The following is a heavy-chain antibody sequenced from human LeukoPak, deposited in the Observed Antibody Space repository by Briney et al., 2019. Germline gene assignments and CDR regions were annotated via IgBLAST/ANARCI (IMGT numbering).Heavy chain of an antibody. CDR1: GGSISSYY. D-gene: IGHD3-3*01. Sequence: PSETLSLTCTVSGGSISSYYWSWIRQPPGKGLEWIGYIYYSGSTNHNPSLKSRVTISVDTSKNQFSLKLSSVTAADTAVYYCARVLIGNYDFWSGLFDYWGQGTLVTVSS. CDR3: ARVLIGNYDFWSGLFDY. J-gene: IGHJ4*02. V-gene: IGHV4-59*13. CDR2: IYYSGST.